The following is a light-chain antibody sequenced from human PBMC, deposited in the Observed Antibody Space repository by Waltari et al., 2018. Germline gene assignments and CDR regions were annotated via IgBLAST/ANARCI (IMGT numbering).Light chain of an antibody. CDR1: SGHSTNV. V-gene: IGLV4-69*01. CDR3: QTGGHGTWV. Sequence: QLVLTQSPSASAPLGASVKLTCTLSSGHSTNVIAWRQKRPEKGPRYLMKVNSDGSHNKGDEIPDRFSGSSSGAERYLTISSLQSEDEADYYCQTGGHGTWVFGGGTKLTVL. CDR2: VNSDGSH. J-gene: IGLJ3*02.